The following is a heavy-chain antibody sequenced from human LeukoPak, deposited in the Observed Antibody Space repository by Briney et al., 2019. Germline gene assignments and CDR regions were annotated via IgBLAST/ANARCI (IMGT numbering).Heavy chain of an antibody. CDR1: GFTFSSYS. CDR3: ASFDQYYDILTGFTSL. Sequence: GGSLRLSCAASGFTFSSYSMNWVRQAPGKGLEWVSYISSSSSTIYYADSVKGRFTISRDNAKNSLYLQMNSLRAEDTAVYYCASFDQYYDILTGFTSLWGQGTLVTVSS. V-gene: IGHV3-48*01. D-gene: IGHD3-9*01. J-gene: IGHJ4*02. CDR2: ISSSSSTI.